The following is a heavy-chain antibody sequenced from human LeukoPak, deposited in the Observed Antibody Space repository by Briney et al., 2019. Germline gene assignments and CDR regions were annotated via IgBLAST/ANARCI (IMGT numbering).Heavy chain of an antibody. D-gene: IGHD1-26*01. CDR1: GFTVSSNY. CDR3: TTGLCGR. J-gene: IGHJ4*02. CDR2: IKSKTDGGTT. V-gene: IGHV3-15*01. Sequence: GGSLRLSCAASGFTVSSNYMSWVRQAPGKGLEWVGRIKSKTDGGTTDFAAPVKGRFSISRDDSKNMLYLQMNSLKTEDTAVYYCTTGLCGRWGQGTLVTVSS.